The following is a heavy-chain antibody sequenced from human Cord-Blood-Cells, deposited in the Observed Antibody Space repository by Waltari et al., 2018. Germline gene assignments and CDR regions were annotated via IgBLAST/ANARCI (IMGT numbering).Heavy chain of an antibody. D-gene: IGHD6-6*01. CDR2: VNPNSGGT. CDR3: ARDSSSSFDY. Sequence: QVQLVPSGAEVKTPGASVKVSCKASGYTFTGYHQPGVRQAPGQGLEWMGWVNPNSGGTNYAQKFQGRVTMTRDTSISTAYMELSRLRSDDTAVYYCARDSSSSFDYWGQGTLVTVSS. J-gene: IGHJ4*02. CDR1: GYTFTGYH. V-gene: IGHV1-2*02.